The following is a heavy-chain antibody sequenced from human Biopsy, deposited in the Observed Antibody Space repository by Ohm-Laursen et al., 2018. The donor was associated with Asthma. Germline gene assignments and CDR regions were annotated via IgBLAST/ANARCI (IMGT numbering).Heavy chain of an antibody. J-gene: IGHJ5*02. CDR3: ARHWSGNGWEDVHNWFDP. CDR1: GASITTPNY. V-gene: IGHV4-39*01. D-gene: IGHD1-26*01. Sequence: SDTLSLTCAVSGASITTPNYWAWIRQPPGRGLEWLGSIYYTGNSFYCSSLRSRLTMSVDTSRSQFSLRLTSVTAADRGVYYCARHWSGNGWEDVHNWFDPWGPGIEVTVSS. CDR2: IYYTGNS.